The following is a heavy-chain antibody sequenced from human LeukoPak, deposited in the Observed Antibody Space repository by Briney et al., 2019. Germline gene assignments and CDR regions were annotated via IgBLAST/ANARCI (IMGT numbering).Heavy chain of an antibody. V-gene: IGHV4-34*01. Sequence: SETLSLTCAVYSGSFSDYYWSWIRQPPGKGLEWIGEINHSGSTNYNPSLKSRVTISVDTSKNQFSLKLSSVTATDTAVYYCARRYCSSTSCSYFDYWGQGTLVTVSS. D-gene: IGHD2-2*01. CDR2: INHSGST. CDR3: ARRYCSSTSCSYFDY. J-gene: IGHJ4*02. CDR1: SGSFSDYY.